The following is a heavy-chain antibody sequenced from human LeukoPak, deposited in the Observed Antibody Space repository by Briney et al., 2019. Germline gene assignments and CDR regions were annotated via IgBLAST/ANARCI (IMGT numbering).Heavy chain of an antibody. Sequence: GGSLSLSFSASGFRFSNYWMHWVRPAPGKGLVWVSRINSDGSSRNYADSVKGRFTISRDNAKNSLYLQMNSLRAEDTAVYYCARGSPPDYWGQGTLVTVSS. CDR3: ARGSPPDY. V-gene: IGHV3-74*01. CDR1: GFRFSNYW. CDR2: INSDGSSR. J-gene: IGHJ4*02.